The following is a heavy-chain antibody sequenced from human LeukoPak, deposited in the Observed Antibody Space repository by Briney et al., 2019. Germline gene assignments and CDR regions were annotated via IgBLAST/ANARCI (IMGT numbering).Heavy chain of an antibody. CDR1: GFTFRSYE. CDR2: ISSSGTTV. J-gene: IGHJ4*02. D-gene: IGHD3-10*01. V-gene: IGHV3-48*03. CDR3: ARSIKGDSDH. Sequence: GGSLRLSRAASGFTFRSYEMNWVRQAPGKGLDWVSYISSSGTTVYYADSVKGRFTVSRDNAKNSLYLQMNSLRAEDTAVYYCARSIKGDSDHWGQGTLVTVSS.